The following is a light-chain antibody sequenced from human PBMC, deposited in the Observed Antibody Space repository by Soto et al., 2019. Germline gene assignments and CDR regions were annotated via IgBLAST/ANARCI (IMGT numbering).Light chain of an antibody. CDR3: QQYESYPMT. V-gene: IGKV1-5*03. CDR2: KAS. CDR1: QSISTW. Sequence: DSQMTQYPSTLSASVGDRVTITCRASQSISTWLAWYQQKPGKAPKILISKASTLQSGVPPRFSGSGSGTEFTLTISSLQPDDFATYYGQQYESYPMTFGGGTKVEIK. J-gene: IGKJ4*01.